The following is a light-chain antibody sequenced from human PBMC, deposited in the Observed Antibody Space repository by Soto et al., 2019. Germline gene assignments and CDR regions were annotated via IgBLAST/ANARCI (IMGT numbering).Light chain of an antibody. CDR3: QQRNAWPRNT. V-gene: IGKV3-11*01. Sequence: EIVLTQFPATLSLSPGERATLSCRASQSVSSYLAWYQQKPGQAPRLLIYDISNRATGIPARFIGSGSGTDFTLTISSLEPEDSAVYCCQQRNAWPRNTFGQGTKLEI. CDR1: QSVSSY. J-gene: IGKJ2*01. CDR2: DIS.